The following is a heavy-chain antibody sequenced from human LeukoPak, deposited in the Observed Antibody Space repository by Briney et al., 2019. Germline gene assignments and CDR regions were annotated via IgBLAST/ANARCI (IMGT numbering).Heavy chain of an antibody. Sequence: GGSLRLSCAASGLTFSSYAMSWVRQAPGKGLEWVSAISGSGGSTYYADSVKGRFTISRDNSKNTLYLQMNSLRAEATAVYYCARDQPVPATSFDSWGQGTLVTVSS. CDR3: ARDQPVPATSFDS. CDR1: GLTFSSYA. J-gene: IGHJ4*02. V-gene: IGHV3-23*01. D-gene: IGHD6-19*01. CDR2: ISGSGGST.